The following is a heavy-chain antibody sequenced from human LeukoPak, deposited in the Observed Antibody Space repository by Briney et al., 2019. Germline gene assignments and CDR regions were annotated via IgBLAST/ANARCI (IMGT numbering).Heavy chain of an antibody. CDR3: AKPRRRDGYNYGHYFDY. V-gene: IGHV3-30-3*02. CDR2: ISYDGSNK. D-gene: IGHD5-24*01. J-gene: IGHJ4*02. Sequence: PGGSLRLSCAASGFTFSSYAMHWVRQAPGKGLEWVAVISYDGSNKYYADSVKGRFTISRDNSKNTLYLQMNSLRAEDTAVYYCAKPRRRDGYNYGHYFDYWGQGTLVTVSS. CDR1: GFTFSSYA.